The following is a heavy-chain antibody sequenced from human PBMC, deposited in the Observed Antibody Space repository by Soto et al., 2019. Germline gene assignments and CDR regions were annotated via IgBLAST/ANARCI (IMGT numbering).Heavy chain of an antibody. CDR2: IYYSGST. Sequence: QVQLQESGPGLVKPSETLSLTYTVSGGSVSSGSYYWSWIRQPPGKGLEWIGYIYYSGSTNYNPSLKSRVTISVDTSKNQFSLKLSSVTAADTAVYYCARAGRLRAHDYWGQGTLVTVSS. V-gene: IGHV4-61*01. CDR3: ARAGRLRAHDY. J-gene: IGHJ4*02. D-gene: IGHD3-10*01. CDR1: GGSVSSGSYY.